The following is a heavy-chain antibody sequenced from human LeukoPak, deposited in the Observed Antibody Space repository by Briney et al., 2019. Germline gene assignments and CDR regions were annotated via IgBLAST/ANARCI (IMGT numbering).Heavy chain of an antibody. Sequence: LPGGSLRLSCAASGFTFSSYWMHWVRQAPGKGLVWVARINSDGSSTGYADSVKGRFTISRDNAKNTLYLQMNSLRAEDTAVYYCARDSIAEAGDFDYWGQGTLVTVSS. D-gene: IGHD6-13*01. CDR1: GFTFSSYW. J-gene: IGHJ4*02. CDR3: ARDSIAEAGDFDY. V-gene: IGHV3-74*01. CDR2: INSDGSST.